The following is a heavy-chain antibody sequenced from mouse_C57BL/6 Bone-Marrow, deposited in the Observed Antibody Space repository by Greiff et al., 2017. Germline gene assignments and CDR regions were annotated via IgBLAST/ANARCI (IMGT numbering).Heavy chain of an antibody. V-gene: IGHV5-4*01. D-gene: IGHD1-1*01. CDR2: ISDGGSYT. J-gene: IGHJ4*01. CDR3: ARDPSYYGSSFYAMDY. Sequence: EVQLVESGGGLVKPGGSLKLSCAASGFTFSSYAMSWVRQTPEKRLEWVATISDGGSYTYYPDNVKGRFTISRDNAKNNLYLQMSHLKSEDTAMYYCARDPSYYGSSFYAMDYWGQGTSVTVSS. CDR1: GFTFSSYA.